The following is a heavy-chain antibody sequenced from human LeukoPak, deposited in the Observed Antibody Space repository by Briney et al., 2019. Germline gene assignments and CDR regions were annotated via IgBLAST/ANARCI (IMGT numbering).Heavy chain of an antibody. Sequence: SETLSLTCTVSGGSINNYYWSWIRQPPGKGLEYIGYIYHSGSTNYNPSLKSRVTISVDTSKNQFSLKLSSVTAADTAVYYCARVGAPYSSSWYFSLWGQGTLVTVSS. CDR1: GGSINNYY. CDR3: ARVGAPYSSSWYFSL. J-gene: IGHJ4*02. CDR2: IYHSGST. V-gene: IGHV4-59*01. D-gene: IGHD6-13*01.